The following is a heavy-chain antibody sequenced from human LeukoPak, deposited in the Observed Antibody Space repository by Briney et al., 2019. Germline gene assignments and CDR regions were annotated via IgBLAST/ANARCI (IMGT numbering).Heavy chain of an antibody. V-gene: IGHV3-23*01. CDR2: ISGSGGST. Sequence: GGSLRLSCAASGFTFSSYSMNWVRQAPGKGLEWVSAISGSGGSTYYADSVKGRFTISRDNSKNTLYLQMNSLRAEDTAVYYCAKVPSSGWYALGYWGQGTLVTVSS. CDR1: GFTFSSYS. CDR3: AKVPSSGWYALGY. D-gene: IGHD6-19*01. J-gene: IGHJ4*02.